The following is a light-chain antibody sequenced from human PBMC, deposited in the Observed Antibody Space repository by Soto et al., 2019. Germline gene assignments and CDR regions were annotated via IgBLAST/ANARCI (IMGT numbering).Light chain of an antibody. J-gene: IGKJ5*01. CDR3: QQSYSTIT. CDR2: AAS. V-gene: IGKV1-39*01. Sequence: DIQMTQSPSSLSASVGDRVTMPCRSSQSIISYLNWYQQKPGKAPKLLIYAASSLQSGVPSRFSGSGSGTDFTLTISSLQPEDFATYYCQQSYSTITFGQGTRLEI. CDR1: QSIISY.